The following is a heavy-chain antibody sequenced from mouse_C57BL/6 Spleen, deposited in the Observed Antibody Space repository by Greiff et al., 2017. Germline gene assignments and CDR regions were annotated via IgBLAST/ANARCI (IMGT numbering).Heavy chain of an antibody. D-gene: IGHD2-4*01. J-gene: IGHJ3*01. CDR2: ISYSGST. V-gene: IGHV3-1*01. CDR3: ARGDDYDASPFAY. Sequence: EVQLVESGPGMVKPSQSLSLTCTVTGYSITSGYDWHWIRHFPGNKLEWMGYISYSGSTNYNPSLKSRISITHDTSKNHFFLKLNSVTTEDTATYYCARGDDYDASPFAYWGQGTLVTVSA. CDR1: GYSITSGYD.